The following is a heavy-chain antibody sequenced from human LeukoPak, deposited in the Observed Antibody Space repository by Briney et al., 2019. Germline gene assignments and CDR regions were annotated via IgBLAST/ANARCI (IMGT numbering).Heavy chain of an antibody. V-gene: IGHV3-21*01. J-gene: IGHJ6*03. Sequence: GGSLRLSCAASGFTFSSYSMNWVRQAPGKGLEWVSSISSSSSYIYYADSVKGRFTISRDNAKNSLYLQMNSLRAEDTAVYYCARTGTPRGYYYMDVRGKGTTVTVSS. CDR2: ISSSSSYI. CDR1: GFTFSSYS. D-gene: IGHD1-1*01. CDR3: ARTGTPRGYYYMDV.